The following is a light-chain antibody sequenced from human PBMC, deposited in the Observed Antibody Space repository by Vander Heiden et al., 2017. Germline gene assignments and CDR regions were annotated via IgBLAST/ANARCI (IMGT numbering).Light chain of an antibody. V-gene: IGKV3-15*01. CDR3: QQFSNWPYT. J-gene: IGKJ2*01. CDR2: GAS. CDR1: QSVNTN. Sequence: EIGITQSPGTLSVSPGERATLSCRASQSVNTNLAWYQKKPGQAPGLLIYGASTRATGIPARFSGSGSGTEFTLTISSLQSEDFAVYYCQQFSNWPYTLGQGTKLEI.